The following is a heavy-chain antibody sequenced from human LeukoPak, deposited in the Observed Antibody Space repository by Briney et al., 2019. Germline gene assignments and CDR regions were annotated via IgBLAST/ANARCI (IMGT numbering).Heavy chain of an antibody. Sequence: MPSETLSLTCAVYGGSFSGYYWSWIRQPPGKGLEWIGEINHSGSTNYNPSLKSRVTISVDTSKNQFSLKLSSVTAADTAVYYCARTGWGLRPWKIYTYYFDYWGQGTLVTVSS. CDR1: GGSFSGYY. V-gene: IGHV4-34*01. J-gene: IGHJ4*02. CDR2: INHSGST. CDR3: ARTGWGLRPWKIYTYYFDY. D-gene: IGHD2-21*02.